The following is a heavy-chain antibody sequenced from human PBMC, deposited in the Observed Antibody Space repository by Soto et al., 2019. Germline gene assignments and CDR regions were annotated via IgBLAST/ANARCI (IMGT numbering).Heavy chain of an antibody. V-gene: IGHV3-48*02. Sequence: GGSLRLSCAASGFTFSSYSMNWVRQAPGKGLEWVSYISSSSSTIYYADSVKGRFTISRDSAKNSLYLQMNSLRDEDTAVYYCARVSDDSSGYWHPFDYWGQGTLVTSPQ. CDR2: ISSSSSTI. J-gene: IGHJ4*02. CDR1: GFTFSSYS. CDR3: ARVSDDSSGYWHPFDY. D-gene: IGHD3-22*01.